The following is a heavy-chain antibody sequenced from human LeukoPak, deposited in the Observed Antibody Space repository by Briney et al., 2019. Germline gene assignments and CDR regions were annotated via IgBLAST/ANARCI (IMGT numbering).Heavy chain of an antibody. D-gene: IGHD6-19*01. V-gene: IGHV4-38-2*01. CDR3: ARTGGYSSGWYPANWFDP. CDR2: IYHSGST. CDR1: GYSISSDFY. J-gene: IGHJ5*02. Sequence: SETLSLTCAVSGYSISSDFYWGWIRQPPGKGLEWIGSIYHSGSTYYNPSLKTRVSMSVDTSKKKFSLNLISVTAADTAVYYCARTGGYSSGWYPANWFDPWGQGTLVTVSS.